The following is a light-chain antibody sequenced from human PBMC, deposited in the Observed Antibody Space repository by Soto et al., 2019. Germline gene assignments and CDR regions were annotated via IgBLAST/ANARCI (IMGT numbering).Light chain of an antibody. J-gene: IGLJ1*01. V-gene: IGLV2-14*01. CDR2: DVS. Sequence: QSVLTQPASVSGSPGQSITISCTGTSSDVGGYNYVSWYQQHPGKAPNLVIYDVSNRPSGVSNRFSGSKSANTASLTISGPMAEDEADYYCSSYTSSSTRVFGTGTKLTV. CDR3: SSYTSSSTRV. CDR1: SSDVGGYNY.